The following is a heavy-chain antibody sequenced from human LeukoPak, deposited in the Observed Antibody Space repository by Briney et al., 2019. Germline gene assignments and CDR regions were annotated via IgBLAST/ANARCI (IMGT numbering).Heavy chain of an antibody. CDR3: AKPELLWFGEFNYDY. Sequence: GGSLRLSCAAAGFTFSSYGMHWVRQAPGKGLEWVAFIRYDGSNKYYADSVTGRFTISRDNSKNTLYLQMNSLRAEDTAVYYCAKPELLWFGEFNYDYWGQGTLVTVSS. J-gene: IGHJ4*02. V-gene: IGHV3-30*02. CDR2: IRYDGSNK. CDR1: GFTFSSYG. D-gene: IGHD3-10*01.